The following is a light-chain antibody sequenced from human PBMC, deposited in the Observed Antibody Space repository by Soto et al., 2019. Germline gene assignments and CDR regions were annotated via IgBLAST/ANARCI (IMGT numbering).Light chain of an antibody. CDR3: GAWDRSVGVVV. CDR2: DDT. J-gene: IGLJ3*02. Sequence: QSVLTQPPSVSAAPGQKGTMSCTGSSSNIGNNFVAWYQQLPGTAPKLLIYDDTKRPYGIPGRFSGSKSGTSATLGITGLQSGDEADYYCGAWDRSVGVVVFGGETKVTV. CDR1: SSNIGNNF. V-gene: IGLV1-51*01.